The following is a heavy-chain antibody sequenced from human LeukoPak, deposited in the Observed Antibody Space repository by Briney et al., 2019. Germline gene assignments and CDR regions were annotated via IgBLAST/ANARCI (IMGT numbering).Heavy chain of an antibody. CDR3: ARASYYYYGMDV. V-gene: IGHV4-59*01. CDR2: IYYSGST. CDR1: GGSISSYY. J-gene: IGHJ6*02. Sequence: SETLSLTCTVSGGSISSYYWSWIRQPPGKGLEWIGYIYYSGSTNYNPSLKSRVTISVDTSKNQFSLKLSSVTAADTAVYYCARASYYYYGMDVWGQGTTVTVSS.